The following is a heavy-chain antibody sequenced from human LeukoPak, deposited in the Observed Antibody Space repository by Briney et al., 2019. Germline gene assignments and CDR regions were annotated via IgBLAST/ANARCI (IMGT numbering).Heavy chain of an antibody. CDR2: IYPGDSET. J-gene: IGHJ4*02. D-gene: IGHD3-10*01. V-gene: IGHV5-51*01. CDR3: ARQAMVRGVPDY. CDR1: GYTITKYW. Sequence: GESLKISCKGSGYTITKYWIGWVRQMPGQGLEWMGVIYPGDSETRSSPSFQGQVTISADKSIRTAYLQWRSLRAWDSAMYYCARQAMVRGVPDYWGQGTLVTVSS.